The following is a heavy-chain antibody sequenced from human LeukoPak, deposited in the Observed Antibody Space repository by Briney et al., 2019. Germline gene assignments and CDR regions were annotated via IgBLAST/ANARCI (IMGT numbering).Heavy chain of an antibody. V-gene: IGHV1-46*01. Sequence: WALVKVSCKASGYTFTSYYMHWVRQAPGQGLEWMGIINPSGGSTSYAQKFQGRVTMTRDTSTSTVYMELSSLRSEDTAVYYCARDRYSSSWYREGYVDYWGQGTLVTVSS. J-gene: IGHJ4*02. CDR2: INPSGGST. CDR3: ARDRYSSSWYREGYVDY. CDR1: GYTFTSYY. D-gene: IGHD6-13*01.